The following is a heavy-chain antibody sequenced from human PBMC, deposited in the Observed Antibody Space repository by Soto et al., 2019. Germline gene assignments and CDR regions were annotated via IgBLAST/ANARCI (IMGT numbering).Heavy chain of an antibody. CDR2: IIPIFGTA. V-gene: IGHV1-69*06. Sequence: QVQLVQSGAEVKKPGSSVKVSCKASGGTFSSYAISWVRQAPGQGLEWMGGIIPIFGTANSAQKFQGRVTSTAEKATSTAYMELSRLRSEDTAVYYCARGGRLRFTDWYFDRWGRGTLVSVSS. CDR3: ARGGRLRFTDWYFDR. CDR1: GGTFSSYA. D-gene: IGHD3-3*01. J-gene: IGHJ2*01.